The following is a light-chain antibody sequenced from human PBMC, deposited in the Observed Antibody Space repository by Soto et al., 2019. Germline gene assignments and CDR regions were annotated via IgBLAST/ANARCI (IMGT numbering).Light chain of an antibody. CDR2: DAS. V-gene: IGKV3-20*01. J-gene: IGKJ1*01. CDR3: QQYGSSPRT. CDR1: QNVSRNF. Sequence: EIVLTQSPGTLSLSPGERATLSCRASQNVSRNFLAWYQQKRGQAPRLLIYDASRRGSGIPDRFSGSGSATDFTVTISRLEAEDFAVYYCQQYGSSPRTFGQGTRVEIK.